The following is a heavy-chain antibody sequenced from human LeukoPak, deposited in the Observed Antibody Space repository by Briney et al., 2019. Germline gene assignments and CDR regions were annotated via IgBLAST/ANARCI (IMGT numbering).Heavy chain of an antibody. D-gene: IGHD3-9*01. J-gene: IGHJ4*02. V-gene: IGHV4-4*07. Sequence: SETLSLTCTVSGGSISSYYWSWIRQPAGKGLEWIGRIYSSGSTNYAPSLKSRVTMSVDTSKNQFSLKLSPMTAADTAVYYCARGAGYYDILTGYIRGYFFDYWGQGILVTVSS. CDR1: GGSISSYY. CDR3: ARGAGYYDILTGYIRGYFFDY. CDR2: IYSSGST.